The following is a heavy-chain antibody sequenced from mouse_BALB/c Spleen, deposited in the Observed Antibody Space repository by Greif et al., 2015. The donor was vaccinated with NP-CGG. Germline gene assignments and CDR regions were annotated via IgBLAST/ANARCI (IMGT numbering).Heavy chain of an antibody. CDR3: ARDPYYRYDGYYAMDY. V-gene: IGHV3-5*02. CDR1: GISITTGNYR. J-gene: IGHJ4*01. CDR2: IYYSGTI. D-gene: IGHD2-14*01. Sequence: EVQLQESGPGLVKPSQTVSLTCTVTGISITTGNYRWSWIRQFPGNKLEWIGYIYYSGTITYNPSLTSRTTITRDTSKNQFFLEMNSLTAEDTTTYYCARDPYYRYDGYYAMDYWGQGTSVTVSS.